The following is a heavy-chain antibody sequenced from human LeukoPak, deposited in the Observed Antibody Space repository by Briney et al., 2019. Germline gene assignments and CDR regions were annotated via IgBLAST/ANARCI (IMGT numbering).Heavy chain of an antibody. CDR3: ARVEAVAGNRNTYYYYYGMDV. J-gene: IGHJ6*02. D-gene: IGHD6-19*01. V-gene: IGHV1-69*04. CDR1: GGTFSSYA. CDR2: IIPIFGIA. Sequence: SVKVSCKASGGTFSSYAISWVRQAPGQGLEWMGRIIPIFGIANYAQKFQGRVTITADKSTSTAYMELSSLRSEDTAVYYCARVEAVAGNRNTYYYYYGMDVRGQGTTVTVSS.